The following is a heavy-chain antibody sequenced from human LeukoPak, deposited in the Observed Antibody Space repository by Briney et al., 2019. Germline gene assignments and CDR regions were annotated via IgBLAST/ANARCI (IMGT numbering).Heavy chain of an antibody. D-gene: IGHD5-12*01. Sequence: SETLSLTCTVSGGSISSYYWSWIRQPAGKGLEWVGRIYTSGSTNYNPSLKSRVTMSVDTSKNQFSLKLSSVTAADTAVYYCARVHSGYDFAVGTVTYFDYWGQGTLVTVSS. CDR1: GGSISSYY. CDR2: IYTSGST. CDR3: ARVHSGYDFAVGTVTYFDY. J-gene: IGHJ4*02. V-gene: IGHV4-4*07.